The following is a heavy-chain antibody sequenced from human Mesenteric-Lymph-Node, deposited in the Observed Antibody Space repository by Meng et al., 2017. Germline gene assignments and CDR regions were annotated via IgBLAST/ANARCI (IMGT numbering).Heavy chain of an antibody. J-gene: IGHJ4*02. Sequence: GESLKISCAASGFTFSSYSMNWVRQAPGKGLEWVSPISSSSSYIYYADSVKGRFTISRDNAKNSLYLQMNSLRAEDTAVYYCARGLTTVTTVFVPLFPYFDYWGQGTLVTVSS. D-gene: IGHD4-17*01. CDR1: GFTFSSYS. V-gene: IGHV3-21*01. CDR2: ISSSSSYI. CDR3: ARGLTTVTTVFVPLFPYFDY.